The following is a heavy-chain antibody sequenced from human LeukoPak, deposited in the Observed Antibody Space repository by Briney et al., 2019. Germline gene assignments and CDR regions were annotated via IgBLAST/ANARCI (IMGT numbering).Heavy chain of an antibody. CDR3: ARDVDIVTTTIFDY. CDR2: ISAYNDNT. V-gene: IGHV1-18*01. Sequence: ASVKVSCKASAYTFTSYGISWVRQAPGQGLEWMGWISAYNDNTNYAQKLQDRVTMTTDTSTSTAYMELRSLRSDDTAMYYCARDVDIVTTTIFDYWGQGTLVTVSS. D-gene: IGHD5-12*01. CDR1: AYTFTSYG. J-gene: IGHJ4*02.